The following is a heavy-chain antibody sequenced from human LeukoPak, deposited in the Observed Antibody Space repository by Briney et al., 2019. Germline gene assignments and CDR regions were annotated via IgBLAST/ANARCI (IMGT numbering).Heavy chain of an antibody. Sequence: AGGSLRLSCAASGFTFSNNAMTWVRQAPGEGLEWVSTITGSDDSTYYADSVKGRFTISRDYSKNTVFLQQNNLRAEDTAMYYCAKGPQLYSGYHPNYWGQGTLVTVSS. V-gene: IGHV3-23*01. CDR3: AKGPQLYSGYHPNY. J-gene: IGHJ4*02. CDR2: ITGSDDST. CDR1: GFTFSNNA. D-gene: IGHD3-22*01.